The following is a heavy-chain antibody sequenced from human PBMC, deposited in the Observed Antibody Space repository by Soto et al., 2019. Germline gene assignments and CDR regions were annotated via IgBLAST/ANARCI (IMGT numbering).Heavy chain of an antibody. V-gene: IGHV3-33*01. Sequence: PGGSLRLSCAASGFTFSSYGMHWVRQAPGKGLEWVAVIWYDGSNKYYADSVKGRFTISRDNSKNTLYLQMNSLRAEDTAVYYCAREFPSVVPNGMDVWGQGTTVTVSS. J-gene: IGHJ6*02. CDR2: IWYDGSNK. CDR1: GFTFSSYG. D-gene: IGHD2-2*01. CDR3: AREFPSVVPNGMDV.